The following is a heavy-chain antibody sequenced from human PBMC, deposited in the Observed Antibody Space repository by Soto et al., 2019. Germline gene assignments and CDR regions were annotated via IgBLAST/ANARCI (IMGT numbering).Heavy chain of an antibody. CDR3: AKDLGFYYYYGMDV. D-gene: IGHD1-26*01. J-gene: IGHJ6*02. CDR1: GFTFSSYA. CDR2: ISGSGGST. Sequence: PGGSLRLSCAASGFTFSSYAMSWVRQAPGKGLEWVSAISGSGGSTYYADSVRGRFTISRDNPKNTLYLQMNSLRAEDTAVYYCAKDLGFYYYYGMDVWGQGTTVTVSS. V-gene: IGHV3-23*01.